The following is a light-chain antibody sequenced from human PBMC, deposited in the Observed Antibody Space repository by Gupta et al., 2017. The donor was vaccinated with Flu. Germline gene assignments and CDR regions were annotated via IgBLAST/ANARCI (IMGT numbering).Light chain of an antibody. Sequence: QSVLTQPITASGTPGQTVTISCSGSSSNIGENPVYWYHQFAGTAPSLLISQNNQLPSDVPDRFSGSKSGTSASLVIGGLRSEDEADFYCAVWDDRLSSWVFGGGTKLTVL. CDR2: QNN. CDR3: AVWDDRLSSWV. V-gene: IGLV1-47*01. J-gene: IGLJ3*02. CDR1: SSNIGENP.